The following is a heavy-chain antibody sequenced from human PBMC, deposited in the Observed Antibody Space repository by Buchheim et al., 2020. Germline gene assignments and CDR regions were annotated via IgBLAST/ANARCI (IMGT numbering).Heavy chain of an antibody. CDR2: IYYSGST. Sequence: QVQLQESGPGLVKPSETLSLTCTVSGGSISSYYWSWIRQPPGKGLEWIGYIYYSGSTNYNPSLKSRVTISVDTSKNQFSLKLSSVTAADTAVYYCARAGGYCISTSCYPFDYWGQGTL. CDR3: ARAGGYCISTSCYPFDY. CDR1: GGSISSYY. J-gene: IGHJ4*02. D-gene: IGHD2-2*03. V-gene: IGHV4-59*01.